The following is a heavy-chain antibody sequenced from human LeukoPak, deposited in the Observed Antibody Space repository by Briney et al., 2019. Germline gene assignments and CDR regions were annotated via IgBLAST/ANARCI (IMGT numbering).Heavy chain of an antibody. Sequence: PSETLSLTCAVYGGSFSGYYWSWIRQPPGKGLEWIGEINHSGSTNYNPSLKSRVTISVDTSKNQFSLKLSSVTAADTAVYYCAREGAYEREASDYWGQGTLVTVSS. CDR3: AREGAYEREASDY. CDR2: INHSGST. V-gene: IGHV4-34*01. D-gene: IGHD5-12*01. J-gene: IGHJ4*02. CDR1: GGSFSGYY.